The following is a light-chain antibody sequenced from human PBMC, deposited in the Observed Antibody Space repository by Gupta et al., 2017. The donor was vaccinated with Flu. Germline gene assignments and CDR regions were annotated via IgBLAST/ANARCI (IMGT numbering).Light chain of an antibody. CDR3: QQRNDYPIT. V-gene: IGKV1-9*01. Sequence: GDRVTITCRASQGISDRLAWYQQKPGQAPKLLIHTASTLQSGVPSRFSGSGFGTDFTLTISSLQPEDSASYYCQQRNDYPITFGQGSRLDIK. CDR2: TAS. J-gene: IGKJ5*01. CDR1: QGISDR.